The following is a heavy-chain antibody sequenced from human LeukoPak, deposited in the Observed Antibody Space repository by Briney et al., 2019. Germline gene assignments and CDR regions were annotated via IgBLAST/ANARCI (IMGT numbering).Heavy chain of an antibody. D-gene: IGHD5-12*01. CDR1: GGSISSVDYY. J-gene: IGHJ4*02. Sequence: SQTLFLTCTVSGGSISSVDYYWSWIRQPPGKGLEWIGYIYYSGSTYYNPSLKSRVTISVGTSKNQFSLKLSSVTAADTAVYYCARGDSGYDYGDFDYWGQGTLVTVSS. CDR3: ARGDSGYDYGDFDY. V-gene: IGHV4-30-4*01. CDR2: IYYSGST.